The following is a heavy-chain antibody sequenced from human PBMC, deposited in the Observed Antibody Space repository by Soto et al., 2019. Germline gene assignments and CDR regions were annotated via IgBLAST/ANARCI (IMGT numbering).Heavy chain of an antibody. CDR2: MGWDSSPI. V-gene: IGHV3-48*01. CDR3: ARDKDYAFDV. J-gene: IGHJ3*01. Sequence: EVQLVESGGGLVQPGGSLRLSCAFSGFTISPKTLNWVRQAPGKGLEWFSYMGWDSSPIYADSVKGRFTISIDNAKNSLYLQMNSLRAEDTAMYFCARDKDYAFDVWGQGTMVTVSS. CDR1: GFTISPKT.